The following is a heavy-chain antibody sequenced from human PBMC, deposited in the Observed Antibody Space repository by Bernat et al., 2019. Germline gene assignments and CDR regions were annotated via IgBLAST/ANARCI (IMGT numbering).Heavy chain of an antibody. CDR3: TNTGSDDDFWSGYYYYYMDV. CDR2: IRSKANSYAT. CDR1: GFTFSGSA. V-gene: IGHV3-73*02. J-gene: IGHJ6*03. Sequence: EVQLVESGGGLVQPGGSLKLSCAASGFTFSGSAMHWVRQASGKGLEWVGRIRSKANSYATAYAASVKGRFTISRDDSKNTAYLQMNSLKTEDTAVYYCTNTGSDDDFWSGYYYYYMDVWGKGTTVTVSS. D-gene: IGHD3-3*01.